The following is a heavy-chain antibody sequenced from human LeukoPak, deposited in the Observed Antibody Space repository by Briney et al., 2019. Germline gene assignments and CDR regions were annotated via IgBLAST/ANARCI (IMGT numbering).Heavy chain of an antibody. CDR2: ISAYNGDT. V-gene: IGHV1-18*01. Sequence: ASVKVSCKASGYSFSDFGINWVRQAPGQGLEWMGWISAYNGDTNYAQKFQGRVTMTTDTSTSTAYMELRSLRSDDTAVYYCARGSTSRYYYDRSGYYRGAVDQWGQGTLVTVSS. CDR1: GYSFSDFG. J-gene: IGHJ4*02. D-gene: IGHD3-22*01. CDR3: ARGSTSRYYYDRSGYYRGAVDQ.